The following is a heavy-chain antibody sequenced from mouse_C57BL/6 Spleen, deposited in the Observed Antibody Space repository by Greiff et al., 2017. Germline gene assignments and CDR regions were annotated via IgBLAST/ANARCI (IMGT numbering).Heavy chain of an antibody. D-gene: IGHD4-1*01. V-gene: IGHV5-6*02. CDR2: ISSGGSYT. CDR1: GFTFSSYG. J-gene: IGHJ4*01. Sequence: EVMLVESGGDLVKPGGSLKLSCAASGFTFSSYGMSWVRQTPDKRLEWVATISSGGSYTYYQDSVKGRFTISRDNAKSTLYLQMSSLKSEDTAMYYCARHRNWGGVGYAMDYWGQGASVTVSS. CDR3: ARHRNWGGVGYAMDY.